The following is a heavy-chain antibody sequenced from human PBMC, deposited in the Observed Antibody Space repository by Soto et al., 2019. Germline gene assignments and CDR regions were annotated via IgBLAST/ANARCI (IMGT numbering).Heavy chain of an antibody. CDR2: INHSGST. CDR1: GGSFSGYY. D-gene: IGHD3-10*01. J-gene: IGHJ6*02. Sequence: SETLSLTCAVYGGSFSGYYWIWIRQPPGKGLEWIGEINHSGSTNYNPSLKSRVTISVDTSKNQFSLKLSSVTAADTAVYYCARGRTYYYGSGTYYYGMDVWGQGTTVTVSS. V-gene: IGHV4-34*01. CDR3: ARGRTYYYGSGTYYYGMDV.